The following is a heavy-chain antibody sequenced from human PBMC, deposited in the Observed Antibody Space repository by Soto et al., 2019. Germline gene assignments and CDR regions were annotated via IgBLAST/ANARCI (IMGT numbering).Heavy chain of an antibody. CDR2: IVVGSGNT. CDR3: AADRVTMVRGMDV. J-gene: IGHJ6*02. D-gene: IGHD3-10*01. V-gene: IGHV1-58*01. CDR1: GFTFTSSA. Sequence: SVKVSCKASGFTFTSSAVQWVRQARGQRLEWIGWIVVGSGNTNYAQKFQERVTITRDMSTSTAYMELSSLRSEDTAVYYCAADRVTMVRGMDVWGQGTTVTVSS.